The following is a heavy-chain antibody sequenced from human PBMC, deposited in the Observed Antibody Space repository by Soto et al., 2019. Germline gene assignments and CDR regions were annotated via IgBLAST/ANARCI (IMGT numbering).Heavy chain of an antibody. CDR2: INHSGST. D-gene: IGHD6-19*01. V-gene: IGHV4-34*01. CDR3: SRGRPNEHWLKPPPFDY. J-gene: IGHJ4*02. CDR1: GGSFSGYY. Sequence: PSQTLSLTCAVDGGSFSGYYWSWIRQPPGKGLEWIGEINHSGSTNYNPSLKSRVTISVDTSKNQFSLKLSSVTAADTAVYYCSRGRPNEHWLKPPPFDYWGQGTLVTVSS.